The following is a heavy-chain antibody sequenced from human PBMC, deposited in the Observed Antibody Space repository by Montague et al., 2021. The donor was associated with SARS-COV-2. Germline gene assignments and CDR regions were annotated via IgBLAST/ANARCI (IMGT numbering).Heavy chain of an antibody. CDR1: GGSIDNYL. Sequence: SETLSLTCTASGGSIDNYLWSWIRQPPGKGLEWIGYIYNSGSTNYNPSLKSRVTMSGDTSNNQFSLKLSSVTAADTAMYYCALSLRYFDWADAFDVWGQGTTVTVSS. D-gene: IGHD3-9*01. CDR2: IYNSGST. CDR3: ALSLRYFDWADAFDV. J-gene: IGHJ3*01. V-gene: IGHV4-59*13.